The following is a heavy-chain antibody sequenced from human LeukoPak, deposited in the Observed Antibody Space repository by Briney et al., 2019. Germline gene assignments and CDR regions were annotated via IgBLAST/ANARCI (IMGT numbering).Heavy chain of an antibody. Sequence: SETLSLTCTVSGGSISSSSYYWGWIRQPPGKGLEWIGSIYYSGSTYYNPSLKSRVTISIDTSKNQFSLKLSSVTAADTAVYYCARGDTGYDFWSGYSPYYFDYWGQGTLVTVSS. CDR3: ARGDTGYDFWSGYSPYYFDY. J-gene: IGHJ4*02. D-gene: IGHD3/OR15-3a*01. V-gene: IGHV4-39*07. CDR2: IYYSGST. CDR1: GGSISSSSYY.